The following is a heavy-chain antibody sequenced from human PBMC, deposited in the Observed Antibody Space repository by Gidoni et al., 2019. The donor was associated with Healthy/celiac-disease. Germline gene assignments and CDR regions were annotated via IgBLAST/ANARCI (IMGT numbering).Heavy chain of an antibody. CDR3: AMKMAGTIGYYYYGMDV. Sequence: QVQLVQSGAEVKKPGSSVTVPCKASGGTFRSYAISWVRQAPGQGLEWMGGIIPIFGTANYAQKFQGRVTITADESTSTAYMELSSLRSEDTAVYYCAMKMAGTIGYYYYGMDVWGQGTTVTVSS. J-gene: IGHJ6*02. V-gene: IGHV1-69*01. CDR1: GGTFRSYA. D-gene: IGHD6-19*01. CDR2: IIPIFGTA.